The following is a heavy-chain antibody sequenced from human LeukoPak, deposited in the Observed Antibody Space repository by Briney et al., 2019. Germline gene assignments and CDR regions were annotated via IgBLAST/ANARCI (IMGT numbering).Heavy chain of an antibody. J-gene: IGHJ6*02. CDR3: ARDPRGNPKGGYYYYGMDV. D-gene: IGHD4-23*01. CDR1: GGTFSSYA. V-gene: IGHV1-69*13. Sequence: SSVKVSCKSSGGTFSSYAISWVRQARAQGGEWMGGIIPIFGTANYAQKFQGRVTITADESTSTAYMELSSLRSEDTAVYYCARDPRGNPKGGYYYYGMDVWGQGTTVTVSS. CDR2: IIPIFGTA.